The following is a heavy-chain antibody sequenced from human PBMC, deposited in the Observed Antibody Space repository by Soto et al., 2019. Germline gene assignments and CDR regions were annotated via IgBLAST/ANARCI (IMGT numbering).Heavy chain of an antibody. D-gene: IGHD3-22*01. Sequence: QVQLVQSGAEVQKPGSSVKVSCKASGGTFSSYAISWVRQAPGQGLEWMGGIIPIFGTANYAQKFQGRVTITADESTSTAYMELSSLRSEDTAVYYCARTYYYDSSGYYPEGDYYYGMDVWGQGTTVTVSS. CDR3: ARTYYYDSSGYYPEGDYYYGMDV. CDR2: IIPIFGTA. J-gene: IGHJ6*02. V-gene: IGHV1-69*01. CDR1: GGTFSSYA.